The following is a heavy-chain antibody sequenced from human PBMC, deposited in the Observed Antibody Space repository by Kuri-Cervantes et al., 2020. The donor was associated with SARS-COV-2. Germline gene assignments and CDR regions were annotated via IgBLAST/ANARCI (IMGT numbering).Heavy chain of an antibody. J-gene: IGHJ4*02. D-gene: IGHD3-9*01. V-gene: IGHV3-30*03. CDR1: GFTFSSYG. CDR3: VADILFLVLGH. Sequence: GGSLRLSCAASGFTFSSYGMHWVRQAPGKGLEWVAVISYDGSNKYYADSVKGRFTISRDDSRNMLYLQMNSLKTEDTAVYYCVADILFLVLGHWGQGTLVTVSS. CDR2: ISYDGSNK.